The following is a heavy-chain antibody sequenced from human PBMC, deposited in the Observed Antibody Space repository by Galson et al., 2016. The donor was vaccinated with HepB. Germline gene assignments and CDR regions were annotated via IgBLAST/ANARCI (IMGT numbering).Heavy chain of an antibody. CDR2: IKQDGSEI. J-gene: IGHJ6*02. Sequence: SLRLSCAASGFTFSSYWMSWVRQAPGKGLEWVAHIKQDGSEIFYVDSVKGRFTISRDNAENSLSLQMNSLRAGDTAVYYCARDRVTVRGAKPYYYYGMDVWGQGTTVTVSS. V-gene: IGHV3-7*01. CDR1: GFTFSSYW. D-gene: IGHD3-10*01. CDR3: ARDRVTVRGAKPYYYYGMDV.